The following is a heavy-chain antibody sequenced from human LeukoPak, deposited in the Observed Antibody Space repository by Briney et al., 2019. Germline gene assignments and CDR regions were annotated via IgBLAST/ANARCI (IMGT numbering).Heavy chain of an antibody. Sequence: PGGSLRLSCAASGFTFDDYTMHWVRQAPGKGLEWVSLISWDGGSTYYADSVKGRFTISRDNSKNTLYLQMNSLRAEDTAVYYCAKSLSYYYGSGPQVCDAFDIWGQGTMVTVSS. J-gene: IGHJ3*02. CDR3: AKSLSYYYGSGPQVCDAFDI. CDR1: GFTFDDYT. CDR2: ISWDGGST. D-gene: IGHD3-10*01. V-gene: IGHV3-43*01.